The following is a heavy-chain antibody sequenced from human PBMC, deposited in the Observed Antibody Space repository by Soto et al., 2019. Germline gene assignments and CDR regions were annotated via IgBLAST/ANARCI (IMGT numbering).Heavy chain of an antibody. V-gene: IGHV3-33*01. Sequence: QVQLVESGGGVVQPGRSLRLSCAASGFTFSSYGMHWVRQAPGKGLEWVAVIWYDGSNKYYADSVKGRFTISRDNSKNTLYLQMNSLRAEDTAVYYCARDATATRNPNWFDPWGQETLVTVSS. CDR2: IWYDGSNK. D-gene: IGHD4-17*01. J-gene: IGHJ5*02. CDR3: ARDATATRNPNWFDP. CDR1: GFTFSSYG.